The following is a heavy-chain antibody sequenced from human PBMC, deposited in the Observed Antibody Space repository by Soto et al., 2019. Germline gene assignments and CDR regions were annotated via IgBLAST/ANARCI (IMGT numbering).Heavy chain of an antibody. CDR2: MNPNSGNT. D-gene: IGHD2-15*01. V-gene: IGHV1-8*01. CDR1: GYTFTSYD. CDR3: ARPSEDIVVVVAAHHYYYYGMDV. J-gene: IGHJ6*02. Sequence: QVQLVQSGAEVKKPGASVKVSCKASGYTFTSYDINWVRQATGQGLEWMGWMNPNSGNTGYAQKFQGRVTMTRNTSMSTDYMELSSLRSEDTAVYYCARPSEDIVVVVAAHHYYYYGMDVWGQGTTVTVSS.